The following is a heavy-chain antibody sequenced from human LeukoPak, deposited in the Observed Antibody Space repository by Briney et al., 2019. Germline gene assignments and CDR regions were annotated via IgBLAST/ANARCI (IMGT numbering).Heavy chain of an antibody. D-gene: IGHD6-19*01. V-gene: IGHV3-23*01. Sequence: GGSLRLSCAASGFTFSNYAMSWVCQAPGKGLEWVSAFSGSGGDTYYADSVKGRFSISRDNSKNTVYLQMNSLRAGDTAVYYCAKGIAGYSSGWYLDFWGQGTLVTVSS. CDR3: AKGIAGYSSGWYLDF. CDR2: FSGSGGDT. CDR1: GFTFSNYA. J-gene: IGHJ4*02.